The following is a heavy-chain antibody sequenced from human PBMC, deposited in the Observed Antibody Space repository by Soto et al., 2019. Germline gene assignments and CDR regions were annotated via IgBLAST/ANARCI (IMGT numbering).Heavy chain of an antibody. V-gene: IGHV4-31*03. Sequence: SETLSLTCTVSGGSISSGGYYWSWIRQHPGKGLEWIGYIYYSGSTYYNPSLKSRVTISVDTSKNQFSLKLSSVTAADTAVYYCARDSTYYDYIRGQGTLVTVSS. J-gene: IGHJ4*02. CDR3: ARDSTYYDYI. CDR2: IYYSGST. CDR1: GGSISSGGYY. D-gene: IGHD3-16*01.